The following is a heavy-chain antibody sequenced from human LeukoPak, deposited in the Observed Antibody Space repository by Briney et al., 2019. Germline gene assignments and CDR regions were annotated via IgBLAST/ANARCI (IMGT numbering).Heavy chain of an antibody. CDR1: GFTFSSYW. J-gene: IGHJ4*02. CDR2: IKQDGSEK. CDR3: ARDGVDTAMVRAPDY. Sequence: PGGSLRLSCAASGFTFSSYWMSWVRQAPGKGLEWVANIKQDGSEKYCVDSVKGRFTISRDNAKNSLYLQMNSLRAEDKAVYYCARDGVDTAMVRAPDYWGQGTLVTVSS. D-gene: IGHD5-18*01. V-gene: IGHV3-7*01.